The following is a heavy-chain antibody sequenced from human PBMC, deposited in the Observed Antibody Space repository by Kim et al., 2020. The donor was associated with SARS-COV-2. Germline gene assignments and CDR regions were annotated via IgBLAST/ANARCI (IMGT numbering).Heavy chain of an antibody. CDR3: ARDISLYSSSWDFDY. J-gene: IGHJ4*02. V-gene: IGHV3-30*01. D-gene: IGHD6-13*01. Sequence: ESVKGRFTISRDNYKNTLYLQMNSLRAEETAVYYCARDISLYSSSWDFDYWGQGTLVTVSS.